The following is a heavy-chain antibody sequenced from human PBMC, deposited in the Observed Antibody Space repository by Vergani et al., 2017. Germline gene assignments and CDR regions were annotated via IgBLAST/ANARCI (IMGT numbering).Heavy chain of an antibody. CDR2: IRNKAYGGTT. V-gene: IGHV3-49*04. D-gene: IGHD5-18*01. CDR3: SRGRGYSFGYSDY. CDR1: GFSFGDYA. J-gene: IGHJ4*02. Sequence: EVQLVESGGGLVPPGRSLRLSCAASGFSFGDYAMTWVRQAPGKGLEWAAFIRNKAYGGTTEYAASVKGRFTISRDDSKRLAYLQLSGLKTEDTAVYFCSRGRGYSFGYSDYWGQGTLVTVSS.